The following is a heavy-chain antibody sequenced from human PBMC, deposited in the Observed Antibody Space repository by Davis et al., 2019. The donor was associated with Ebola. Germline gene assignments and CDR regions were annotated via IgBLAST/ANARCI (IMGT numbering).Heavy chain of an antibody. CDR1: GGSFSGYY. Sequence: PSETLSLTCAVYGGSFSGYYWSWIRQPPGKGLEWIGEINHSGSTNYNPSLKSRVTISVDTSKNQFSLKLSSVTAADTAVYYCARRFFVPDTAMVNYFDYWGQGTLVTVSS. J-gene: IGHJ4*02. CDR2: INHSGST. CDR3: ARRFFVPDTAMVNYFDY. V-gene: IGHV4-34*01. D-gene: IGHD5-18*01.